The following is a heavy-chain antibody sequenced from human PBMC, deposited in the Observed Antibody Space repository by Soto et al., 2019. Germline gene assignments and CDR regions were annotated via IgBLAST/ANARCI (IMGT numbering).Heavy chain of an antibody. Sequence: QVQLVESGGGVVQPGRSLRLSCAASGFTFSSYGMHWVRQAPGKGLEWVAVISYDGSNKYYADSVKGRFTISRDNSENTLYLQMNSLRAEDTAVYYCAKGMGVYDSSGYYPFDYWGQGTLVTVSS. D-gene: IGHD3-22*01. CDR1: GFTFSSYG. CDR2: ISYDGSNK. J-gene: IGHJ4*02. CDR3: AKGMGVYDSSGYYPFDY. V-gene: IGHV3-30*18.